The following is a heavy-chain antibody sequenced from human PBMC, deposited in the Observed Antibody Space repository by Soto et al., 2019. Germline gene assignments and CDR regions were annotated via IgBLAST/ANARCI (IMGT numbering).Heavy chain of an antibody. D-gene: IGHD2-15*01. J-gene: IGHJ5*02. CDR3: AGFSEVAATEINWFDP. CDR2: IYYSGST. V-gene: IGHV4-30-4*01. Sequence: SETLSLTCTVSGASINSGDYYWSWIRQPPGKGLEWIGYIYYSGSTYYNPSLKSRVTISVDTSKNQFSLKLSSVTAADTAVYYCAGFSEVAATEINWFDPWGQGTLVTVS. CDR1: GASINSGDYY.